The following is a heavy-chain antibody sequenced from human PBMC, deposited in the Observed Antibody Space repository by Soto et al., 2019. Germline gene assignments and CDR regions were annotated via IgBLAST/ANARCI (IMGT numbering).Heavy chain of an antibody. V-gene: IGHV3-23*01. CDR3: AKDHPFSISAGYSSGWYYGFDY. Sequence: GGSLRLSCAASGFTFSSYAMSWVRQAPGKGLEWVSAISGSGGSTYYADSVKGRFTISRDNSKNTLYLQMNSLRAEDTAVYYCAKDHPFSISAGYSSGWYYGFDYWGQGTLVTVSS. CDR1: GFTFSSYA. D-gene: IGHD6-19*01. J-gene: IGHJ4*02. CDR2: ISGSGGST.